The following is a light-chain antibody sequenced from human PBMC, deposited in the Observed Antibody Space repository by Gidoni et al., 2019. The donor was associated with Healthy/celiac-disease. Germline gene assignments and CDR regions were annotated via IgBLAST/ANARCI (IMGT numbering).Light chain of an antibody. Sequence: ENVLTQSPATLSLSPGERATLSCRASQSVSSYLAWYQQKPGKAPRLLIYDASNRATGIPARFSGSGSGTDFTLTISSLEPEDFAVYYCQQRSDWPPNFGQXTRLEIK. J-gene: IGKJ5*01. CDR3: QQRSDWPPN. CDR2: DAS. V-gene: IGKV3-11*01. CDR1: QSVSSY.